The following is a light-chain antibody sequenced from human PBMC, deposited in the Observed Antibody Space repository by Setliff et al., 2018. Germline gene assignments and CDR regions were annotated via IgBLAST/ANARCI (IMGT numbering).Light chain of an antibody. CDR3: QARDSSSYV. J-gene: IGLJ1*01. Sequence: SYALTQPPSVSVSPGQTASITCSGDKLGDKYACWYQQKPGQSPVLVIYQGSKRPSGIPERFSGSNSGNTATLTISGTRAMDEADYYCQARDSSSYVFGTGTKVTVL. V-gene: IGLV3-1*01. CDR2: QGS. CDR1: KLGDKY.